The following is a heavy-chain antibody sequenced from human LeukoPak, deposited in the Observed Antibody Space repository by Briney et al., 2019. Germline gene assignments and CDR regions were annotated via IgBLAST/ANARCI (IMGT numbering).Heavy chain of an antibody. CDR3: ASLDFSSEVY. CDR2: INHSGST. V-gene: IGHV4-34*01. CDR1: GGSFSGYY. J-gene: IGHJ4*02. D-gene: IGHD3-3*01. Sequence: SETLSLTCAVYGGSFSGYYWSWIRQPPGKGLEWIGEINHSGSTNYNPSLKSRVTISVDTSKNQFSLKVSSVTAADTAVYYCASLDFSSEVYWGQGTLVTVSS.